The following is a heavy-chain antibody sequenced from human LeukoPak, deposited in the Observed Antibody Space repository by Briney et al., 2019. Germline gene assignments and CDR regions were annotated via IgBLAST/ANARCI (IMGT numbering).Heavy chain of an antibody. J-gene: IGHJ1*01. CDR1: RVTFSNYC. CDR3: ARESPYCSGGSCYATPRYFQH. D-gene: IGHD2-15*01. CDR2: LFSDGRDP. V-gene: IGHV3-74*01. Sequence: PGGSPRLSCVESRVTFSNYCMHSVPAAPGKGLVWVLRLFSDGRDPSYADSVRGRFTISRDNAKNTLYMQMNSLRAEDTAVYYCARESPYCSGGSCYATPRYFQHWGQGTLVTVSS.